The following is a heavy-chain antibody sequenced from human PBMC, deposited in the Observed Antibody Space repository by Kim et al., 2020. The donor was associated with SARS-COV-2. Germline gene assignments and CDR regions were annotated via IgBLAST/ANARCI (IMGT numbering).Heavy chain of an antibody. J-gene: IGHJ4*02. CDR3: AKDVRTEAAASDN. V-gene: IGHV3-30*18. D-gene: IGHD6-13*01. CDR1: GFTFSNYG. CDR2: ISYDGSNK. Sequence: GGSLRLSCAASGFTFSNYGMHWVRQAPGKGLEWVAVISYDGSNKYYVDSVKGRFTISRDNSKNTLYLQMNSLRAEDTAVYYCAKDVRTEAAASDNWGQGT.